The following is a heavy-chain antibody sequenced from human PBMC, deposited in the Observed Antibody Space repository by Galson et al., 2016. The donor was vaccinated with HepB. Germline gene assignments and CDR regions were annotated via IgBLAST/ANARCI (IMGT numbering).Heavy chain of an antibody. Sequence: SVKVSCKASGGSFRNHAISWVRQAPGQGLEWMGGILPILGITNYTPKFLGRVTITADESTSTVYMELSSLRSEDTALYYCARDLESGVFNYYYGLDVWGQGTTVTVSS. J-gene: IGHJ6*02. V-gene: IGHV1-69*10. CDR1: GGSFRNHA. CDR2: ILPILGIT. CDR3: ARDLESGVFNYYYGLDV. D-gene: IGHD3-3*01.